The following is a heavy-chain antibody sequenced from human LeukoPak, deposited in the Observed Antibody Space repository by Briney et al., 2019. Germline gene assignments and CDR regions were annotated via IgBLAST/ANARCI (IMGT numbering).Heavy chain of an antibody. CDR3: ARGGVVTAMGTRYWYFDL. CDR2: IYYSGST. D-gene: IGHD2-21*02. J-gene: IGHJ2*01. Sequence: PSETLSLTCTVSGGSISSYYWSWIRQPPGKGLEWIGYIYYSGSTNYIPSLKSRVTISVDTSKNQFSLKLSSVTAADTAVYYCARGGVVTAMGTRYWYFDLWGRGTLVTVSS. V-gene: IGHV4-59*01. CDR1: GGSISSYY.